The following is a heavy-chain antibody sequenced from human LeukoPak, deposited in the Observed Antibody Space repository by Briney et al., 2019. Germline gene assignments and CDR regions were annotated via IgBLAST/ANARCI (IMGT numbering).Heavy chain of an antibody. J-gene: IGHJ4*02. CDR1: GFTVSSNY. V-gene: IGHV3-53*01. CDR3: ARNPSIAVAWW. D-gene: IGHD6-19*01. Sequence: GGSLRLSCAASGFTVSSNYMSWVRQAPGKGLEWVSVIYSGGSTYYADSVKGRLTISRDNSKNTLYLQMNSLRAEDTAVYYCARNPSIAVAWWWGQGTLVTVSS. CDR2: IYSGGST.